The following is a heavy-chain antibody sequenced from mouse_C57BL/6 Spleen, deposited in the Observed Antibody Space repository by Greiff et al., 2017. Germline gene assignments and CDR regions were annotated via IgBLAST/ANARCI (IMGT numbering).Heavy chain of an antibody. CDR3: ARDFTTVHYFDY. CDR2: ISSGSSTI. Sequence: EVQLVESGGGLVKPGGSLKLSCAASGFTFSDYGMHWVRQAPEKGLEWVAYISSGSSTIYYADTVKGRFTISRDNAKNTLFLQMTSLRSEDTAMYYCARDFTTVHYFDYWGQGTTLTVSS. V-gene: IGHV5-17*01. D-gene: IGHD1-1*01. CDR1: GFTFSDYG. J-gene: IGHJ2*01.